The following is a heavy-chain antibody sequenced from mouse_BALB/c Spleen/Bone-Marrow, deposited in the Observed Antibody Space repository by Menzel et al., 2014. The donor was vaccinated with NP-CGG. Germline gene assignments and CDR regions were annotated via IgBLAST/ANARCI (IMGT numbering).Heavy chain of an antibody. CDR2: IDPANGNT. V-gene: IGHV14-3*02. Sequence: VQLQQSGAELVKPGASVKLSCTASGFNIKDTYMYWVKQRPEQGLEWIGRIDPANGNTKYDPKFQDKATITADTSSNTAYLQHSSLTSEDTAVYYCARYYYGSSLFAYWGQGTLVTISA. CDR3: ARYYYGSSLFAY. J-gene: IGHJ3*01. CDR1: GFNIKDTY. D-gene: IGHD1-1*01.